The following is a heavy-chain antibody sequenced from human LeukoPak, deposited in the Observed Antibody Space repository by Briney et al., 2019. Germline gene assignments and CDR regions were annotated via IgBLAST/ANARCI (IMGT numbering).Heavy chain of an antibody. CDR2: IKEDGTET. CDR3: AKEGRSLQTY. J-gene: IGHJ4*02. V-gene: IGHV3-7*03. CDR1: GFMFSSNW. D-gene: IGHD5-24*01. Sequence: GSLRLSCAASGFMFSSNWMSWVRLAPGKGLEWVANIKEDGTETYYVDSVKGRFTISRDNAKNSLYLQMNSLRVEDTAVYYCAKEGRSLQTYWGQGTLVTVSS.